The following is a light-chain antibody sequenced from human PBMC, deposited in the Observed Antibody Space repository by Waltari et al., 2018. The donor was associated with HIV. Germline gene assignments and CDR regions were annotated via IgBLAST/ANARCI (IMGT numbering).Light chain of an antibody. Sequence: EIVMTQSPATLSVSPGERATLSCKASQSISTSLAWYQQKPGQAPRLLIYGTSTRATGIPARVSGSGSGTEFTLTINSLQSEDFAVYYCQQYNNWPPRYTFGQGTKVEIK. CDR2: GTS. V-gene: IGKV3-15*01. J-gene: IGKJ2*01. CDR3: QQYNNWPPRYT. CDR1: QSISTS.